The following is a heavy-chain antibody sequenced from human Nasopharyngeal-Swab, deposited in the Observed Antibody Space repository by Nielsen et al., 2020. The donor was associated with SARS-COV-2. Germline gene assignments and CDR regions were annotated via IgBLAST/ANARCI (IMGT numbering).Heavy chain of an antibody. CDR1: GFTFSDSA. J-gene: IGHJ4*02. Sequence: GGSLRLSCAASGFTFSDSALHWVRQASGKGLDWVGRIKSKVNNYATAYAASVKGRFIIFRDDPTNTAYLQMNSLKTEDTAMYYCTRCGGGCYSGRDYWGQGTLVTVSS. D-gene: IGHD2-15*01. CDR2: IKSKVNNYAT. V-gene: IGHV3-73*01. CDR3: TRCGGGCYSGRDY.